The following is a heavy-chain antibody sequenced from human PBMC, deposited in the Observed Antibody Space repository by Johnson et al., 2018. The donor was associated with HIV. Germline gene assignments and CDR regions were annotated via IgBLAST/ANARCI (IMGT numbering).Heavy chain of an antibody. Sequence: QVQLVEYGGGVVQPGTSLRLSCAGSGFSFSSYAMHWVRQAPGKGLEWVAVISYDGSTKYYAASVKGRFTISRDNSKNTLFLQMSSLRAEDTAVYYCASVASPAELLPGAFDIWGQGTMVSVSS. CDR1: GFSFSSYA. CDR3: ASVASPAELLPGAFDI. D-gene: IGHD1-7*01. V-gene: IGHV3-30-3*01. CDR2: ISYDGSTK. J-gene: IGHJ3*02.